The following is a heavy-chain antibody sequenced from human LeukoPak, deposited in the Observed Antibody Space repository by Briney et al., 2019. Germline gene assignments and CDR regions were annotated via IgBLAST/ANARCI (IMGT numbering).Heavy chain of an antibody. D-gene: IGHD6-6*01. Sequence: GRSLRLSCAASGFTFDDYAMHWVRQAPGKGLEWVSGISWNSGSIGYADSVKGRFTISRDNSKNTLYLQMNSLRAEDTAVYYCARDISSSSSGGYYYYMDVWGKGTTVTVSS. V-gene: IGHV3-9*01. CDR2: ISWNSGSI. CDR3: ARDISSSSSGGYYYYMDV. J-gene: IGHJ6*03. CDR1: GFTFDDYA.